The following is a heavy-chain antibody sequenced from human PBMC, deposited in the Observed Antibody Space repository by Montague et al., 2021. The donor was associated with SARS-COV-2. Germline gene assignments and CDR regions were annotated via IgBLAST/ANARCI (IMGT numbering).Heavy chain of an antibody. CDR3: VRDGGNWYYFDY. CDR1: GVSITSYY. Sequence: SETLSLTCTISGVSITSYYWYWVCLPAGKGKEWICNIYISGSTNYCSSLKSRVRLSIDNPKNQFSLKLESLTAADTAVYYCVRDGGNWYYFDYWGQGALVTVSS. J-gene: IGHJ4*02. CDR2: IYISGST. V-gene: IGHV4-4*07. D-gene: IGHD3-16*01.